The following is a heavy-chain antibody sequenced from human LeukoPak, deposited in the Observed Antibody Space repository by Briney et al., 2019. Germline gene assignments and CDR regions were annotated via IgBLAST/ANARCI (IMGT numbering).Heavy chain of an antibody. Sequence: GGSPRLSCAASGFTFSNYAMSWVRQAPGKGLEWVSDISGSGGSTYYADSVKGRFTISRDNSKNTLYLQMNRLRAEDTAVYYCASRGYTVTTPLDYWGQGTLVTVSS. D-gene: IGHD4-17*01. CDR3: ASRGYTVTTPLDY. J-gene: IGHJ4*02. CDR1: GFTFSNYA. V-gene: IGHV3-23*01. CDR2: ISGSGGST.